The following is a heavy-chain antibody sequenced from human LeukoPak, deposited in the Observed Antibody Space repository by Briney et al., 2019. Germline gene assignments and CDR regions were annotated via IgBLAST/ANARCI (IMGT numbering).Heavy chain of an antibody. CDR1: GDSISSSTFS. Sequence: SETLSLTCTVSGDSISSSTFSWGWIRQPPGKGLEWIGSMDYSGDTYDNESLKSRVTISVDTSKNHFSLKLSAVTAADTAVYYCARLPLSTSYYYYGLDVWGLRTAVTVS. CDR3: ARLPLSTSYYYYGLDV. D-gene: IGHD2-2*01. J-gene: IGHJ6*02. V-gene: IGHV4-39*02. CDR2: MDYSGDT.